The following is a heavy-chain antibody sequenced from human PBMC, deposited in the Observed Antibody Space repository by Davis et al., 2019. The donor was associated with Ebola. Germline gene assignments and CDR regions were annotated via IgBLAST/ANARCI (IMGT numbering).Heavy chain of an antibody. J-gene: IGHJ3*02. CDR3: ARLRSPRDDAFDI. V-gene: IGHV4-4*02. Sequence: MPSETLSLTCTVSGGSISSHNWWSRVRQSPGKGLEWIGEIYDSGSTNYNPSLKTRVTISVDTSKNQFSLNLTSVTAADTAVYFCARLRSPRDDAFDIWGQGTLVTVSS. D-gene: IGHD1-14*01. CDR1: GGSISSHNW. CDR2: IYDSGST.